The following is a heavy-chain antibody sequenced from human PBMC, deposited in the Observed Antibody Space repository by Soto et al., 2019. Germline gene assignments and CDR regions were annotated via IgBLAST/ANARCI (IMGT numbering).Heavy chain of an antibody. V-gene: IGHV4-30-2*03. CDR1: GGYISSGGYS. CDR3: ARTPTLGYSGYDSDY. Sequence: SETLSLTCAFSGGYISSGGYSWSWIRQPPGKGLEWIGNFFYSGSTYYNSSLKSRLTISVDTSKNQFSLKLSSVTAADTAVYYCARTPTLGYSGYDSDYWGQGTLVTVSS. D-gene: IGHD5-12*01. CDR2: FFYSGST. J-gene: IGHJ4*02.